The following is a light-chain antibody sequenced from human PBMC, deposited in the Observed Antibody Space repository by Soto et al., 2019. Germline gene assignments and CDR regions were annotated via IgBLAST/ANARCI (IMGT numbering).Light chain of an antibody. J-gene: IGKJ5*01. CDR2: DAS. CDR3: QQRRTWPIT. Sequence: EIVLTQSPATLSLSPGERATLSCRASQSFNSYLGWYQQKPGQAPRLLIYDASNRAAGIPARFSGSGSGTDFTLTISSLEPEDSAVYYCQQRRTWPITFGQGTRLEIK. CDR1: QSFNSY. V-gene: IGKV3-11*01.